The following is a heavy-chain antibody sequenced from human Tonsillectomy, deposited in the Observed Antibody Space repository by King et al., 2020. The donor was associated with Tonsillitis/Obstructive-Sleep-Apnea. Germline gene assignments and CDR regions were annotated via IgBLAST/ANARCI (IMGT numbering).Heavy chain of an antibody. J-gene: IGHJ6*03. CDR1: GGTFSSYA. CDR2: IISLFGIP. V-gene: IGHV1-69*09. CDR3: ARDLWETGHQYYYMDV. D-gene: IGHD1-1*01. Sequence: VQLVESGAEVKKPGSSVKVSCKASGGTFSSYAISWVRQAPGQGLEWMGRIISLFGIPNYAQKFQDRVTITADKSTSTAYMELSSLRSDDTAVYYCARDLWETGHQYYYMDVWGKGTTDTVSS.